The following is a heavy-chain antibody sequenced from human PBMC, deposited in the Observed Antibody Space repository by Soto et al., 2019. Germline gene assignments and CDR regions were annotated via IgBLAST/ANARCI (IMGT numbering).Heavy chain of an antibody. V-gene: IGHV2-5*02. CDR1: GFSLSTSGVG. Sequence: SGPTLVNPTQTLTLTCTFSGFSLSTSGVGVGWIRQPPGKALEWLALIYWDDDKRYSPSLKSRLTITKDTSKNQVVLTMTNMDPVDTATYYCAHSPYDYVWGSYRTAFDYWGQGTLVTVSS. CDR3: AHSPYDYVWGSYRTAFDY. D-gene: IGHD3-16*02. J-gene: IGHJ4*02. CDR2: IYWDDDK.